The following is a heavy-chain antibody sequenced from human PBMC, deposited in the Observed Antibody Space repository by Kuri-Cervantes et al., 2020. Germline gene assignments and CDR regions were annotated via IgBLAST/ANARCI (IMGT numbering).Heavy chain of an antibody. CDR1: GFSLSPSGVG. V-gene: IGHV2-5*02. J-gene: IGHJ6*02. CDR2: IYWDDDK. CDR3: AHHGYYYGMDV. Sequence: SGPTLVKPTQTLTLTCTFSGFSLSPSGVGVGWIRQPPGKALEWLALIYWDDDKRYSQSLKSRLTNTKDTSKNQMVLTMTNMHPVDTATYYCAHHGYYYGMDVWGQGTTVTVSS.